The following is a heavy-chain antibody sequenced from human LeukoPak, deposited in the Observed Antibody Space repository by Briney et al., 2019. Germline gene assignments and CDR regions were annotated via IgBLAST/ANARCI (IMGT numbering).Heavy chain of an antibody. J-gene: IGHJ5*02. V-gene: IGHV3-23*01. D-gene: IGHD3-16*01. CDR2: FSGSGGRT. Sequence: GGSLRLSCAASGFTFSSYAMSRVRQAPGKGLEWFSAFSGSGGRTYYADSVKGRFTISRDNSKNTLYLQMNSLRAEDTAVYYCAKIYYDYVWGSFVDPWGQGTLVTVSS. CDR3: AKIYYDYVWGSFVDP. CDR1: GFTFSSYA.